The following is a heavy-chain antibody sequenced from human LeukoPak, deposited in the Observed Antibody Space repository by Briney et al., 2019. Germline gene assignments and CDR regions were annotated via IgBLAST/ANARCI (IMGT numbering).Heavy chain of an antibody. CDR2: IIPIFGTA. CDR3: ARDQLYFFDSSGFDF. V-gene: IGHV1-69*13. Sequence: PGASVKVSCKASGGTFSSYAISWVRQAPGQGLEWMGGIIPIFGTANYAQKFQGRVTITADESTSTAYMELSSLRSEDTAVYYCARDQLYFFDSSGFDFWGQGTLVTVSS. CDR1: GGTFSSYA. J-gene: IGHJ4*02. D-gene: IGHD3-22*01.